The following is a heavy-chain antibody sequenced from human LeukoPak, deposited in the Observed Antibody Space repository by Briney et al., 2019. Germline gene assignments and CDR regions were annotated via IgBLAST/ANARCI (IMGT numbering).Heavy chain of an antibody. J-gene: IGHJ6*03. CDR3: AKVGSSSSWYYYYMDV. V-gene: IGHV3-30*02. CDR2: IRYDVSNK. D-gene: IGHD6-13*01. Sequence: GGSLRLSCAASGFTFSSYGMRWVPQAPGKGLEWGAVIRYDVSNKYYADSVKGRFTISRDNSKNTLYLQMNSLRAEDTAVYYCAKVGSSSSWYYYYMDVWGKGTTVTVSS. CDR1: GFTFSSYG.